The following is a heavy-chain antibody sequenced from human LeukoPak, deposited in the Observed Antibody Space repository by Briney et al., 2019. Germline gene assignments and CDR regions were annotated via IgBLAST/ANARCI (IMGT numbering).Heavy chain of an antibody. Sequence: PSETLSLTCTVSGGSISSYYWSWIRQPAGKGLEWIGRIYTSGSTNYNPSLKSRVTMSVDTSKNQFSLKLSSVTAADTAVYYCARGRAYTTMVRGVIMRAQKKTLDYWGQGTLVTVSS. D-gene: IGHD3-10*01. CDR2: IYTSGST. V-gene: IGHV4-4*07. CDR1: GGSISSYY. J-gene: IGHJ4*02. CDR3: ARGRAYTTMVRGVIMRAQKKTLDY.